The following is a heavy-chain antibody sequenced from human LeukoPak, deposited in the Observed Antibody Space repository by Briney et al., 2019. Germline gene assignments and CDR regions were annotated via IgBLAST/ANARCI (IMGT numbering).Heavy chain of an antibody. CDR3: AGRRVTIFGEVIRSRRHYFDP. Sequence: SETLSLACAVYVGSFSGFYWSWIRQPPVKGLEWIGEINHSGITNYNPSLKSRVTMSLDTSKNQFSLKLSSVTAADTAVYYCAGRRVTIFGEVIRSRRHYFDPWGQGTLVTVSS. D-gene: IGHD3-3*01. V-gene: IGHV4-34*01. CDR1: VGSFSGFY. CDR2: INHSGIT. J-gene: IGHJ5*02.